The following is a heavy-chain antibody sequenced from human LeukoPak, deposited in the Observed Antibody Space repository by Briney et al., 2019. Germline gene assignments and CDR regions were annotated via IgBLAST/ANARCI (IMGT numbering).Heavy chain of an antibody. Sequence: PAGGSLRLSCAASGFTFSSYEMNWVRQAPGKGLEWVSAIRGSGGSTYYADSVKGLFTISRDNSKNTLYLQMNSLRAEDTAVYYCAKVGPALHAFDIWGQGTMVTVSS. CDR2: IRGSGGST. CDR3: AKVGPALHAFDI. D-gene: IGHD3/OR15-3a*01. J-gene: IGHJ3*02. CDR1: GFTFSSYE. V-gene: IGHV3-23*01.